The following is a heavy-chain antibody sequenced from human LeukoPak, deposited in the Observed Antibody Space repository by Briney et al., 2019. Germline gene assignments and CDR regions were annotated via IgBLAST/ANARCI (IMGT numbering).Heavy chain of an antibody. CDR3: ARGRSSGWYYFDY. CDR2: IKQDGSEK. CDR1: GFTFSRYW. D-gene: IGHD6-19*01. Sequence: GGSLRLSCAASGFTFSRYWMSWVRQAPGKGLEWVANIKQDGSEKYYVDSVKGRLTISRDNAKNSLYLQMNSLRAEDTAVYYCARGRSSGWYYFDYWGQGTLVTVSS. J-gene: IGHJ4*02. V-gene: IGHV3-7*01.